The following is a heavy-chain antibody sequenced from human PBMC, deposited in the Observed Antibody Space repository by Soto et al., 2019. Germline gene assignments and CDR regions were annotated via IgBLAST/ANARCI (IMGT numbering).Heavy chain of an antibody. Sequence: PSETLSLTCTVSGGSVSSGSYYWSWIRQPPGKGLEWIGYIYYSGSTNYNPSLKSRVTISVDTSKNQFSLKLSSVTAADTAVCYCAREYSSSSSFDYWGQGTLVTVSS. CDR3: AREYSSSSSFDY. D-gene: IGHD6-6*01. CDR1: GGSVSSGSYY. J-gene: IGHJ4*02. CDR2: IYYSGST. V-gene: IGHV4-61*01.